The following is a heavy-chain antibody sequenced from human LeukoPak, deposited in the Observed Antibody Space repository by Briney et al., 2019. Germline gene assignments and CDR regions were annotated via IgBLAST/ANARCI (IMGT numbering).Heavy chain of an antibody. CDR2: ISTSGST. CDR3: ARHQGSVFGVGRRGFDP. J-gene: IGHJ5*02. D-gene: IGHD3-3*01. CDR1: GGSINSYY. V-gene: IGHV4-4*09. Sequence: SETLSLTWTVSGGSINSYYWSWLRQPPGKGLELIVYISTSGSTNYNPSLQSRVTISVDTSNNQFSLKLSSGIAADKAVYYCARHQGSVFGVGRRGFDPWGQGTLVTVSS.